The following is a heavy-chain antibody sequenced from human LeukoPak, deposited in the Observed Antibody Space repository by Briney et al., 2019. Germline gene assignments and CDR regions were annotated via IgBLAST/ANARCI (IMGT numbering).Heavy chain of an antibody. CDR3: ASSSYSSSSFDY. V-gene: IGHV3-74*01. J-gene: IGHJ4*02. Sequence: GGSLRLSCAASGFTFSSYWMHWARQAPGKGLVWVSRINSDESSTSYADSVKGRLTISRDNAKNTLYLEMNSLRAEDTAVYYCASSSYSSSSFDYWGQGTLVTVSS. D-gene: IGHD6-13*01. CDR2: INSDESST. CDR1: GFTFSSYW.